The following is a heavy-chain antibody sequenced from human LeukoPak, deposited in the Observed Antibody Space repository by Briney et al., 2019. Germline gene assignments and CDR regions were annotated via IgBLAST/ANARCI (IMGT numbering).Heavy chain of an antibody. CDR1: GYTFTSYG. J-gene: IGHJ4*02. CDR2: ISAYNGNT. V-gene: IGHV1-18*01. CDR3: AKGGLSIAAAGHHFDY. Sequence: ASVKVSCKASGYTFTSYGISWVRQAPGQGLEWMGWISAYNGNTNYAQKLQGRVTMTTDTSTSTAYMELRSLRSEDTAVYYCAKGGLSIAAAGHHFDYWGQGTLVTVSS. D-gene: IGHD6-13*01.